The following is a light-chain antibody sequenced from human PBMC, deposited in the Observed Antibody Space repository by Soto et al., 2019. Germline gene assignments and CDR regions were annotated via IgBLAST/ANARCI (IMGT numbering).Light chain of an antibody. J-gene: IGLJ2*01. Sequence: QLVLTQSPSASASLGASVMLTCTLSSGHSSYAIAWHQQQPEKGPRYLMKLNSDGSHSKGDGIPDRFSGSSSGAERYLTISSLQSEDEADYYCQTWGSGIHVVFGGGTKLTVL. V-gene: IGLV4-69*01. CDR2: LNSDGSH. CDR3: QTWGSGIHVV. CDR1: SGHSSYA.